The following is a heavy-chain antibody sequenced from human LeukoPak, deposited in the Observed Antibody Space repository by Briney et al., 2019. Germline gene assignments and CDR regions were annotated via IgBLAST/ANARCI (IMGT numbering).Heavy chain of an antibody. D-gene: IGHD3-16*01. CDR1: GFTFSSHE. Sequence: PGGSLRLSCAASGFTFSSHELYWVRQAPGKGLEGISYISSSSTIIKYADSVRGRFTISRDDARESLYLQMSSLRADDTAIYYCGASRQYVGAFDIWGQGTLVTVSS. CDR3: GASRQYVGAFDI. J-gene: IGHJ3*02. CDR2: ISSSSTII. V-gene: IGHV3-48*03.